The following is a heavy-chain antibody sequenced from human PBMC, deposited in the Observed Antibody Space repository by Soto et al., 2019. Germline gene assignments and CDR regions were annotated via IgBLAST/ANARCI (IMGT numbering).Heavy chain of an antibody. J-gene: IGHJ6*02. CDR3: TRGHYYGMDV. Sequence: PGGSLRLSCAASGFTFSAYLMHWVRQAPGKGLVWVSRTNTDGTATTYADSVEGRFTISRDNAKNMLYLQMNSLRAEDTAVYYCTRGHYYGMDVWGQGTTITFSS. CDR1: GFTFSAYL. V-gene: IGHV3-74*03. CDR2: TNTDGTAT.